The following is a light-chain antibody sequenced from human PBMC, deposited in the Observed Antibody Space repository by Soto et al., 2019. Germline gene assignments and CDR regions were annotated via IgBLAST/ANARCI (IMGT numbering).Light chain of an antibody. Sequence: EIVLTQSPGTLSLSPGERATLSCRASQSVSSNYLAWHQQRPGQGPRLLIFGASSRATGIPDRFSGTGSGTDFTLTISRLEPEDFAVYYCQQYGSSPITFAQGTRLEMK. CDR2: GAS. CDR3: QQYGSSPIT. J-gene: IGKJ5*01. CDR1: QSVSSNY. V-gene: IGKV3-20*01.